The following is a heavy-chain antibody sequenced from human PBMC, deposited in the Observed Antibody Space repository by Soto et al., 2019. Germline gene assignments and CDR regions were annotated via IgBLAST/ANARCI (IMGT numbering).Heavy chain of an antibody. CDR2: IYYSGGT. Sequence: PSETLSLTCTVSGGSISSYYCSWIRQPPGKGLEWIGYIYYSGGTNYNPSLKSRVTISVDTSKNQFSLKLSSVTAADTAVYYCARSRDGYNCGFDYWGQGTLVTVSS. J-gene: IGHJ4*02. CDR1: GGSISSYY. V-gene: IGHV4-59*01. D-gene: IGHD5-12*01. CDR3: ARSRDGYNCGFDY.